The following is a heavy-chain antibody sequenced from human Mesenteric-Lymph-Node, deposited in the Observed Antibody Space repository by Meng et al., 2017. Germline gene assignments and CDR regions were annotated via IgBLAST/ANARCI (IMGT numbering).Heavy chain of an antibody. CDR3: ARDKDVFDSSGDEHDAFDI. V-gene: IGHV3-21*01. CDR2: ITVSGST. Sequence: GESLVISCAASGITFSTYVLGWLRRAPGRGLEWVSGITVSGSTFYAHSVKGRFTISRDNAKNSLYLKMNSLRAEDTAVYYCARDKDVFDSSGDEHDAFDIWGQGTMVTVSS. J-gene: IGHJ3*02. CDR1: GITFSTYV. D-gene: IGHD3-22*01.